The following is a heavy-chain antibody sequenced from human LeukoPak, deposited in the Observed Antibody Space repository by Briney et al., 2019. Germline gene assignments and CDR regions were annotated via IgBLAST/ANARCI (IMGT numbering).Heavy chain of an antibody. CDR3: ARDIPVDSRSSVPKPVRDS. J-gene: IGHJ4*02. D-gene: IGHD6-6*01. CDR2: VRICGSYI. CDR1: GFSFSGCH. Sequence: AQSLSLSCTASGFSFSGCHMSWHCLAQGPGMGSVSFVRICGSYINRTDSVKGRFTISRDNAKNSLYQQMTSLRAEDTAVYYCARDIPVDSRSSVPKPVRDSWGQGTLVTVSS. V-gene: IGHV3-11*05.